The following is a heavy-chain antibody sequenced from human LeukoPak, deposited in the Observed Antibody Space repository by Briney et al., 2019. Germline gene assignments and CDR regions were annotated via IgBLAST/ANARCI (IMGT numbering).Heavy chain of an antibody. Sequence: SETLSLTCTVSGGSMTHYFWNWIRQPPGKGLEWIGYTHTSGSPDYSRSLKSRVTISLDTSKNQFSLMLSSVTAADTAVYFCARATQRYCSGATCFPYWFDTWGQGTLATVFS. D-gene: IGHD2-2*01. V-gene: IGHV4-4*09. CDR3: ARATQRYCSGATCFPYWFDT. J-gene: IGHJ5*02. CDR2: THTSGSP. CDR1: GGSMTHYF.